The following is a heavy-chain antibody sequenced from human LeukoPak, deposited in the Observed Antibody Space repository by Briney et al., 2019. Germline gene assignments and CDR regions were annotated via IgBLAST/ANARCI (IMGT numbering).Heavy chain of an antibody. Sequence: GGSLRLSCAASGFTFSSYAMHWVRQAPGKGLEWVAVISYDGSNKYYADSVKGRFTISRDNSKNTLYLQMNSLRAEDTAVYYCARVDSSGYYGIFDYWGQGTLVTVSS. D-gene: IGHD3-22*01. CDR3: ARVDSSGYYGIFDY. CDR2: ISYDGSNK. J-gene: IGHJ4*02. V-gene: IGHV3-30*04. CDR1: GFTFSSYA.